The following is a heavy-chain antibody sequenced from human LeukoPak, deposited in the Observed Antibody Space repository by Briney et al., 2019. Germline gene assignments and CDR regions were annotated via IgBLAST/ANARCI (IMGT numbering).Heavy chain of an antibody. CDR1: GFTFRDYA. V-gene: IGHV1-18*01. Sequence: ASVKVSCKTSGFTFRDYAIGWVRHVPGQGLEWMGWISGYNDNTNFAQRLQHRISMATDTSTDTAYMTLRSLRSDDTAVYFCARVHRPYNIGLMDYWGQGTQITVSS. CDR2: ISGYNDNT. J-gene: IGHJ4*02. D-gene: IGHD6-25*01. CDR3: ARVHRPYNIGLMDY.